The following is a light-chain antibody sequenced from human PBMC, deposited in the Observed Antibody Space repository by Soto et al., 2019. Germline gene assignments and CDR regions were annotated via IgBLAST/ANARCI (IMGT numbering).Light chain of an antibody. V-gene: IGLV2-8*01. CDR3: SSYAGSNNWV. CDR2: EVS. Sequence: QSVLTQPPSASGSPGQSVTISCTGTSSDVAAYNYVSWYQQYPGKAPKLMIYEVSKRPSGVPDRFSGSKSGNTASLTVSGLQAEDEADYYCSSYAGSNNWVFGGGTKVTVL. CDR1: SSDVAAYNY. J-gene: IGLJ3*02.